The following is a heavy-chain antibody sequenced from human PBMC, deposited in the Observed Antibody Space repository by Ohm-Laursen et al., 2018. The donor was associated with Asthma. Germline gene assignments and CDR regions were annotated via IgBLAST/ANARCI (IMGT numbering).Heavy chain of an antibody. Sequence: SLTLSCSASGFTFSSYSMNWVRQAPGKGLEWVSSIISSSSYIYYADSVKGRFTISRDNAKNSLYLQMNSLRAEDTAVYYCARDHYYSSGTYFDYWVQGTLVTVSS. CDR1: GFTFSSYS. CDR2: IISSSSYI. D-gene: IGHD3-10*01. V-gene: IGHV3-21*01. J-gene: IGHJ4*02. CDR3: ARDHYYSSGTYFDY.